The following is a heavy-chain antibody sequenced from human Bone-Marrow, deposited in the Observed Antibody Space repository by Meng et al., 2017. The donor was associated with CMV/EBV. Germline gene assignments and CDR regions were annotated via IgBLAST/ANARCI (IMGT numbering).Heavy chain of an antibody. Sequence: GESLKISCAASGFTFSSYSMNWVRQAPGKGLEWVSVIYSGGSTYCADSVKGRFTISRDNSKNTLYLQMNSLRAEDTAVYYCASKRIAARGVDYWGQGTLVTVSS. CDR1: GFTFSSYS. CDR2: IYSGGST. V-gene: IGHV3-53*01. CDR3: ASKRIAARGVDY. D-gene: IGHD6-6*01. J-gene: IGHJ4*02.